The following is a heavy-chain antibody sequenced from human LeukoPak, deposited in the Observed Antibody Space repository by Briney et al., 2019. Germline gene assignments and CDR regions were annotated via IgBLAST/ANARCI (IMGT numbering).Heavy chain of an antibody. Sequence: GGSLRLSCAASGFTVSSNYMSWVRQAPGKGLEWVSVIYSGGSTYYADSVKGRFTISRDNSKNTLYLQMNSLRAEDTAVYYCVRVGSSWQVSEYYFGYWGQGTLVTVSS. CDR3: VRVGSSWQVSEYYFGY. CDR2: IYSGGST. V-gene: IGHV3-66*01. CDR1: GFTVSSNY. J-gene: IGHJ4*02. D-gene: IGHD6-13*01.